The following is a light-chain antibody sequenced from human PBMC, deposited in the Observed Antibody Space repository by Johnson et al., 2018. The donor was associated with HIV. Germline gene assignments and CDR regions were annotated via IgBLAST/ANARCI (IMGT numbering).Light chain of an antibody. J-gene: IGLJ1*01. V-gene: IGLV1-51*01. Sequence: QSVLTQPPSVSAAPVQKVTISCSGSSSNIGNNYVSWYQQLPGTAPKLLIYDNNKRPSGIPDRFSGSKSGTSATLDITGLQTGDEADYYCGTWDSSLSALYVFGTGTKVTVL. CDR1: SSNIGNNY. CDR2: DNN. CDR3: GTWDSSLSALYV.